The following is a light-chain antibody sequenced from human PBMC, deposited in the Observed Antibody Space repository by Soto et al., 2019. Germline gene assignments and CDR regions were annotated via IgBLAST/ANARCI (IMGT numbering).Light chain of an antibody. V-gene: IGKV3-20*01. CDR1: QSISRY. J-gene: IGKJ1*01. CDR3: QQYGSSPPT. CDR2: GAS. Sequence: SLSPGERTTLSCRASQSISRYLAWYQQKPGQGPRLLIYGASSRATGTPDRFSGSGSGTDFTLTINRLEPEDFALYYCQQYGSSPPTFSQGTKVDIK.